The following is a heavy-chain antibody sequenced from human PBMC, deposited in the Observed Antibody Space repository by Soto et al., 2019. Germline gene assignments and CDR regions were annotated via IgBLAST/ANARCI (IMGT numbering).Heavy chain of an antibody. Sequence: ASVKVSCKASGYTFTSYGISWVRQAPGQGLEWMGWISAYNGNTNYAQKLQGRVTMTTDTSTSTANKELRSLRSDDTAVYYREREGVSGHYAFDIWGQGTMVTVSS. CDR3: EREGVSGHYAFDI. V-gene: IGHV1-18*01. CDR2: ISAYNGNT. J-gene: IGHJ3*02. D-gene: IGHD3-10*01. CDR1: GYTFTSYG.